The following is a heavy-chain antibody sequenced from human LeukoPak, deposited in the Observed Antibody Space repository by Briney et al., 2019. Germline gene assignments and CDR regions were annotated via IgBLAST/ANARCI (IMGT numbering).Heavy chain of an antibody. J-gene: IGHJ4*02. CDR1: GGSFSGYY. Sequence: SETLSLTCAVYGGSFSGYYWGWIRQPPGKGLEWIGEINHSGGSNYNPSLKSRVTISVDTSKNQFSLKLSSVTAADTAVHYCATGGYSYGYGFDYWGQGTLVTVSS. CDR3: ATGGYSYGYGFDY. D-gene: IGHD5-18*01. V-gene: IGHV4-34*01. CDR2: INHSGGS.